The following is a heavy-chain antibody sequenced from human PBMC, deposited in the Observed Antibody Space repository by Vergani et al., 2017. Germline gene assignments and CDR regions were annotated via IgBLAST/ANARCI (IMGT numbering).Heavy chain of an antibody. CDR1: GFTFDDYT. CDR2: ISWDGGST. D-gene: IGHD4-11*01. CDR3: AKDYSNNYYGMDV. V-gene: IGHV3-43*01. J-gene: IGHJ6*02. Sequence: VQLVESGGVVVQPGGSLRLSCAASGFTFDDYTMHWVRQAPGKGLEWVSLISWDGGSTYYADSVKGRFTISRDNSKNSLYLQMNSLRTEDTALYYCAKDYSNNYYGMDVWGQGTTVTVSS.